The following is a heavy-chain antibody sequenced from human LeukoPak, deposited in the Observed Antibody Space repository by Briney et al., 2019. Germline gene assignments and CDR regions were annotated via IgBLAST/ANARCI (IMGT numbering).Heavy chain of an antibody. CDR1: GGSISSYY. J-gene: IGHJ4*02. CDR2: IYYSGST. Sequence: SETLSLTCTVSGGSISSYYWSWIRQPPGKGLEWIGYIYYSGSTNYNPSLKSRVTISVDTSKNQFSLKLSSVTAADTAVYYCARARGLVAAARFDYWGQGTLVTVSS. CDR3: ARARGLVAAARFDY. V-gene: IGHV4-59*01. D-gene: IGHD6-13*01.